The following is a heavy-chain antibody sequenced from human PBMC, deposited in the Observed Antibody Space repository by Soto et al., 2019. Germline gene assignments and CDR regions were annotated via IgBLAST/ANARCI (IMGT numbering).Heavy chain of an antibody. Sequence: SVKVSCKASGGTFSSYAISWVRQAPGQGLEWMGGIIPIFGTANYAQKFQGRVTITADKSTSTAYMELSSLRSEDTAVYYCARRRFGELFYYYGMDVWGQGTTVTVSS. J-gene: IGHJ6*02. CDR3: ARRRFGELFYYYGMDV. V-gene: IGHV1-69*06. CDR2: IIPIFGTA. CDR1: GGTFSSYA. D-gene: IGHD3-10*01.